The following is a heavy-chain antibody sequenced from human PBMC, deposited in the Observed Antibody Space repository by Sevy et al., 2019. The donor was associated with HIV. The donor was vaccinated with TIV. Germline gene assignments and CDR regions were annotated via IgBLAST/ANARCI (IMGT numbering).Heavy chain of an antibody. V-gene: IGHV4-59*08. CDR2: IYYIGNT. D-gene: IGHD3-10*01. J-gene: IGHJ4*02. Sequence: SETLSLTCTVSGGSITSLYRGWIRQSPGKGLEWIANIYYIGNTNYNPSLKSRVTISLDTSKNQFSLRLSSVTAADTAIYYCAGENARGRGYSWGQGTLVTVSS. CDR3: AGENARGRGYS. CDR1: GGSITSLY.